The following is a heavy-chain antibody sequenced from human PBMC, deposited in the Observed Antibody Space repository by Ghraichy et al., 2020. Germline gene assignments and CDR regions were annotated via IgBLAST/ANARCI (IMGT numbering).Heavy chain of an antibody. D-gene: IGHD1-1*01. J-gene: IGHJ4*02. CDR2: MNPNSGNT. CDR1: GYTFTSYD. CDR3: ANLRTTRGGFDY. V-gene: IGHV1-8*01. Sequence: ASVKVSCKASGYTFTSYDINWVRQATGQGLEWMGWMNPNSGNTGYAQKFQGRVTMTRNTSISTAYMELSSLRSEDTAVYYCANLRTTRGGFDYWGQGTLVTVSS.